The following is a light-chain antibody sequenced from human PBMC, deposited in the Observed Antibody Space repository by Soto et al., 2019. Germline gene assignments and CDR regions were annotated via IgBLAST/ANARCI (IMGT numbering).Light chain of an antibody. CDR3: QQSYSTPIT. V-gene: IGKV1-39*01. CDR2: AAS. Sequence: DIQMTQSPSSLSASVGDRVTITCRASQSISNYLNWYQQKPGKAPKVLIYAASNLQSGVPSRFSGSGSGTDFTLTISSLPPEDFATYYCQQSYSTPITFGQGTRLEIE. J-gene: IGKJ5*01. CDR1: QSISNY.